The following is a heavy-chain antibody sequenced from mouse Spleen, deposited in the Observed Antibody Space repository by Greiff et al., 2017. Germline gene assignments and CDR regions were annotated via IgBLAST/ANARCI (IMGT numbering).Heavy chain of an antibody. D-gene: IGHD4-1*01. V-gene: IGHV8-12*01. J-gene: IGHJ3*01. CDR3: ARDPLGQRAY. CDR2: IYWDDDK. Sequence: QVTLKESGPGILQSSQTLSLTCSFSGFSLSTSGMGVSWIRQPSGKGLEWLAHIYWDDDKRYNPSLKSRLTISKDTSRNQVFLKITSVDTADTATYYCARDPLGQRAYWGQGTLVTVSA. CDR1: GFSLSTSGMG.